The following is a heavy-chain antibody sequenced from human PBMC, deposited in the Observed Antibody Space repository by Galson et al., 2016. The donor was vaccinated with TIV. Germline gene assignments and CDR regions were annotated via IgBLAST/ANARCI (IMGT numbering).Heavy chain of an antibody. V-gene: IGHV3-23*01. J-gene: IGHJ3*02. CDR3: SRDRGRETPLLIEAKGPHDASDI. D-gene: IGHD6-13*01. CDR1: GFTFSSYG. Sequence: SLRLSCAASGFTFSSYGMTWVRQAPGKGLEWVSLISGSGGSTYYADSVNGRFTVSRDNSKNTLFLRMNSLRVEDTAIYYCSRDRGRETPLLIEAKGPHDASDIWGQGTMVTVSS. CDR2: ISGSGGST.